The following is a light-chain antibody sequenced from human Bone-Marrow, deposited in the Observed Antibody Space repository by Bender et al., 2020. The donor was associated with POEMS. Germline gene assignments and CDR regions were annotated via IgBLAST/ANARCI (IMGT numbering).Light chain of an antibody. CDR2: EDN. J-gene: IGLJ3*02. Sequence: QSVLTQPPTVSGAPGQRVTISCTGSSSNTGSGYDINWYQHLPGTAPKVMIYEDNKRPSGVPDRFSGSKSGTSASLAITGLQAEDEGDYYCQSYDNSLGGWVFGGGTKLTVL. CDR3: QSYDNSLGGWV. V-gene: IGLV1-40*01. CDR1: SSNTGSGYD.